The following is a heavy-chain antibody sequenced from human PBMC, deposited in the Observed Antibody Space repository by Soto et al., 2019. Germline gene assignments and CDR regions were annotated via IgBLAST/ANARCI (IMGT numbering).Heavy chain of an antibody. CDR1: GFTFSDYS. CDR3: ARDGDHGTWYFDL. D-gene: IGHD4-17*01. V-gene: IGHV3-11*01. J-gene: IGHJ2*01. CDR2: ISSSGSTI. Sequence: QVQLVESGGGLVKPGGSLRLSCAASGFTFSDYSMSWIRQAPGKGLEWVSYISSSGSTIYYADSVKGRFTISRDNAKNSRYLQLNSLSAEDTPVYYCARDGDHGTWYFDLWGRGTLVTVSS.